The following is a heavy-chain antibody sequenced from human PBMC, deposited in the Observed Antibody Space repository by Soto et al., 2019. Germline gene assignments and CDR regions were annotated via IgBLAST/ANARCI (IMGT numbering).Heavy chain of an antibody. CDR1: GFTFSIYG. CDR2: INQDGSQE. CDR3: ARGSGYSSGWYYFDY. J-gene: IGHJ4*02. D-gene: IGHD6-19*01. Sequence: GGSLSICYGDGGFTFSIYGMSWVRQAPGKGLEWVANINQDGSQEYYADSVKGRFTISRDNAKNSLYLQMNSLRAEDTAVYYCARGSGYSSGWYYFDYWGQGSLVTVSS. V-gene: IGHV3-7*01.